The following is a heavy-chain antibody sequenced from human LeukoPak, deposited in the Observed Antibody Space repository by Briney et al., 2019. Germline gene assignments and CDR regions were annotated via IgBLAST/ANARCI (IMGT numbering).Heavy chain of an antibody. CDR2: IYYSGST. D-gene: IGHD2-21*02. CDR1: GGSISNYD. J-gene: IGHJ4*02. V-gene: IGHV4-59*06. Sequence: PSETLSLTCTVSGGSISNYDWSWIRQHPGKGLEWIGYIYYSGSTYYNPSLKSRVTISVDTSKNQFSLRLSSVTAADTAVYYCASSAYCGGDCYYDYWGQGTLVTVSS. CDR3: ASSAYCGGDCYYDY.